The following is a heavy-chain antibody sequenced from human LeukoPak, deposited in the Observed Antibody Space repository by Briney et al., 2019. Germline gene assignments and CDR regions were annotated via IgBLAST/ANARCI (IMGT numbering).Heavy chain of an antibody. D-gene: IGHD4-11*01. CDR3: EVKGY. V-gene: IGHV4-59*03. CDR2: TYTRGST. Sequence: PSETLSLTCTVSGDSISSYYLNWIRQPPGKGLEWIGYTYTRGSTNYNPSLRSRVTISADTSKNQFTLKLSSVTAADTAVYYCEVKGYWGQGTLVTVSS. J-gene: IGHJ4*02. CDR1: GDSISSYY.